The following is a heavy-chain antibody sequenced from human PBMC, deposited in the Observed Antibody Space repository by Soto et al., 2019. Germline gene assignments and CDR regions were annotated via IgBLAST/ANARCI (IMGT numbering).Heavy chain of an antibody. D-gene: IGHD3-22*01. J-gene: IGHJ4*02. CDR2: IWYDGSNK. CDR1: GFTFSSYG. Sequence: QVQLVESGGGVVQPGRSLRLSCAASGFTFSSYGMHWVRQAPGKGLEWVAVIWYDGSNKYYADSVKGRFTISRDNSKNTLYLQMNSLRAEDTAVYYCARDRPYYYDSSGYSNTFDYWGQGTLVTVSS. V-gene: IGHV3-33*01. CDR3: ARDRPYYYDSSGYSNTFDY.